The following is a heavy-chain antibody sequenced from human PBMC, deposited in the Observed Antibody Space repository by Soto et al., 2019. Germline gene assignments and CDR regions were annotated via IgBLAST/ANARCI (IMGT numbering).Heavy chain of an antibody. CDR2: IWYDGSNK. Sequence: QVQLVESGGGVVQPGRSLRLSCAASGFTFSSYGMHWVRQAPGKGLEWVAVIWYDGSNKYYADSVKGRFTISRDNSKNTLYLQMNSLRAEDTAVYYGARERGVVVAATRYFDYWGQGTLVTVSS. J-gene: IGHJ4*02. V-gene: IGHV3-33*01. CDR3: ARERGVVVAATRYFDY. CDR1: GFTFSSYG. D-gene: IGHD2-15*01.